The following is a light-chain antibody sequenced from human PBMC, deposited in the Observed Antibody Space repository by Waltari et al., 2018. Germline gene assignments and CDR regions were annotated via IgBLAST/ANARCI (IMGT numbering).Light chain of an antibody. Sequence: QSALTQPASVSGSPGQSITISCTATTSDVGNYNLVSWYQHHPGQTPKLIIYVVIKRPSGTSNRFSGSKSGKTASLTISGLQAEDEADYYCCSYAGSTTLFGGGTKLTVL. CDR1: TSDVGNYNL. J-gene: IGLJ2*01. V-gene: IGLV2-23*02. CDR2: VVI. CDR3: CSYAGSTTL.